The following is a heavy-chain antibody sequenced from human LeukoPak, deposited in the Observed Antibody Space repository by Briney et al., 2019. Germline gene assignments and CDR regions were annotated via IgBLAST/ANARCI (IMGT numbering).Heavy chain of an antibody. CDR2: ITVVGHIE. CDR1: GFDLSTYE. J-gene: IGHJ5*02. Sequence: GGSPRLSCAASGFDLSTYEMNWVRQAPGKGLEWIADITVVGHIENTADSVKGRFSISRDNARTSLYLQMHSLRGEDTGVYYCARGDPHADLWGQGTLVTVSS. CDR3: ARGDPHADL. V-gene: IGHV3-48*03. D-gene: IGHD5-24*01.